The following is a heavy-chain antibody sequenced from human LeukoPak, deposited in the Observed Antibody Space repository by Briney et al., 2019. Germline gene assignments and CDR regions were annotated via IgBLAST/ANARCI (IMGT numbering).Heavy chain of an antibody. Sequence: PSQTLSLTCAVSGGSISSGVYSWSWIRQPPGKGLEWIGYIYTSGSTNYNPSLKSRVTISVDTSKNQFSLKLSSVTAADTAVYYCARRGYYYDSSGYYEASAFDIWGQGTMVTVSS. CDR2: IYTSGST. CDR1: GGSISSGVYS. V-gene: IGHV4-30-2*01. CDR3: ARRGYYYDSSGYYEASAFDI. J-gene: IGHJ3*02. D-gene: IGHD3-22*01.